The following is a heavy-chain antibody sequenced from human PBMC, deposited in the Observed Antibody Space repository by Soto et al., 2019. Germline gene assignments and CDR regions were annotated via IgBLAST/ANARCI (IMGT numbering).Heavy chain of an antibody. CDR3: AKDRAYYYGSGSHGFNAFDI. Sequence: GGSLRLSCAASGFTFSSYAMSWVRQAPGKGLEWVSAISGSGGSTYYADSVKGRFTISRDNSKNTLYLQMNSLRAEDTAVYYCAKDRAYYYGSGSHGFNAFDIWGQGTMVTV. CDR1: GFTFSSYA. J-gene: IGHJ3*02. V-gene: IGHV3-23*01. CDR2: ISGSGGST. D-gene: IGHD3-10*01.